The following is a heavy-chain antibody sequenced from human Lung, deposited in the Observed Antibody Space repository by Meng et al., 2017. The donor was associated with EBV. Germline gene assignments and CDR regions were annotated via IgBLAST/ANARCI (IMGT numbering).Heavy chain of an antibody. Sequence: QVQWVQCGCEFKKPGAAVKVSGKDSGYNITSYAMKWVRQAPGQGLEWMGWIKTNTGNPTYAQGFTGRFVFSLDTSVSTAYLQISSLKAEDTAVYYCARDVGPRAAADKRGWFDPWGQGTLVTVSS. CDR2: IKTNTGNP. CDR3: ARDVGPRAAADKRGWFDP. V-gene: IGHV7-4-1*02. D-gene: IGHD6-13*01. CDR1: GYNITSYA. J-gene: IGHJ5*02.